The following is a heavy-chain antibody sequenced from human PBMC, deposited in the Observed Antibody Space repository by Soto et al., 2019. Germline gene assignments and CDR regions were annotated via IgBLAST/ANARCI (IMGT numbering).Heavy chain of an antibody. CDR3: ARGGRRYSSSRGWFDP. CDR2: INHSGST. CDR1: GWSFSGYY. Sequence: XETLSLTCAVYGWSFSGYYWSWIRQPPGKGLEWIGEINHSGSTNYNPSLKSRVTISVDTSENQFSLKLSSVTAADTAVYYCARGGRRYSSSRGWFDPWGQGSLVTVSS. J-gene: IGHJ5*02. V-gene: IGHV4-34*01. D-gene: IGHD6-6*01.